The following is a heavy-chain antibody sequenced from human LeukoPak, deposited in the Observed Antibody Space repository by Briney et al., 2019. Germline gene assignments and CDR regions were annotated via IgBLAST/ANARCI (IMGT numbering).Heavy chain of an antibody. V-gene: IGHV1-2*02. J-gene: IGHJ4*02. CDR3: ARDPDSGSYLGGFDY. D-gene: IGHD1-26*01. CDR1: GYTFTGYY. CDR2: INPNSGGT. Sequence: ASVKVSCKASGYTFTGYYMHWVRQAPGQGLEWMGWINPNSGGTNYAQKFQGRVTMTRDTSISTAYMELSRLRSDDTAVYYCARDPDSGSYLGGFDYWGQGTLVTVSS.